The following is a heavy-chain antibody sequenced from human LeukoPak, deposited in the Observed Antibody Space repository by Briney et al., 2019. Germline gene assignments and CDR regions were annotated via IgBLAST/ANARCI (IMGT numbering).Heavy chain of an antibody. CDR3: ATDSD. V-gene: IGHV3-21*01. Sequence: GGSLRLSCAASGFTFSSYSMNWVRQAPGKGLEWVSYISSSTSYIYYADSVKGRFTISRDNAKNSVYLQMNSLRGEDTAVYYCATDSDWGQGTLVTVSS. CDR2: ISSSTSYI. J-gene: IGHJ4*02. CDR1: GFTFSSYS.